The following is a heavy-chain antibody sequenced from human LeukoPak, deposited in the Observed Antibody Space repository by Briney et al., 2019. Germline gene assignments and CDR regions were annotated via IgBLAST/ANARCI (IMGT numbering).Heavy chain of an antibody. CDR1: GFIFNNYG. CDR3: AKNGDYYDSSGSRWDY. Sequence: GGSLRLSCAASGFIFNNYGMQWVRQTPGKGLEWVTVISCDGGVQYYADSVKGRFTISRDNSKNTLYLQMNSLRAEDTAVYYCAKNGDYYDSSGSRWDYWGQGTLVTVSS. J-gene: IGHJ4*02. D-gene: IGHD3-22*01. CDR2: ISCDGGVQ. V-gene: IGHV3-30*18.